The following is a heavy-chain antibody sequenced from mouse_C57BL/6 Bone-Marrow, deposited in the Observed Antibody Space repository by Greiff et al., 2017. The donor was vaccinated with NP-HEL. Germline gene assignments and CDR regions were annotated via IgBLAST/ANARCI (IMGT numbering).Heavy chain of an antibody. V-gene: IGHV1-59*01. Sequence: QVQLQQPGAELVRPGTSVKLSCKASGYTFTSYWMHWVKQRPGQGLEWIGVIDPSDSYTNYNQKFKGKATLTVDTSSSTAYMQLSSLTSEDSAVYYCARSRVYGNYDLLYFDYGGQGTTLTVSS. CDR1: GYTFTSYW. D-gene: IGHD2-1*01. CDR2: IDPSDSYT. CDR3: ARSRVYGNYDLLYFDY. J-gene: IGHJ2*01.